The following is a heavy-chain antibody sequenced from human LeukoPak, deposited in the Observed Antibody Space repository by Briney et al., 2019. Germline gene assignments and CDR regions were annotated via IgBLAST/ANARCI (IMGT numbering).Heavy chain of an antibody. D-gene: IGHD3-10*01. V-gene: IGHV4-38-2*01. J-gene: IGHJ5*02. CDR3: ASGLWFGELLSFS. CDR2: IYHSGST. CDR1: GYSISSGYY. Sequence: SETLSLTSAVSGYSISSGYYWGWIRQPPGKGLEWIGSIYHSGSTYYNPSLRSRVTISVDTSKNQFSLKLSSVTAADTAVYYCASGLWFGELLSFSWGQGTLVTVSS.